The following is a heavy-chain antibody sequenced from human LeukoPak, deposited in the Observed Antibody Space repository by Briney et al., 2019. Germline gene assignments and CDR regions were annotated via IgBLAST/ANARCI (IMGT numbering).Heavy chain of an antibody. V-gene: IGHV1-2*06. CDR2: INPNSGGT. D-gene: IGHD6-19*01. Sequence: ASVKVSCKASGYTFTGYYMHWVRQAPGQGLEWMGRINPNSGGTNYAQKFQGRVTMTRDTSISTDYMELSRLRSEDTAVYYCARDRGYSSGWYDDYWGQGTLVTVSS. J-gene: IGHJ4*02. CDR3: ARDRGYSSGWYDDY. CDR1: GYTFTGYY.